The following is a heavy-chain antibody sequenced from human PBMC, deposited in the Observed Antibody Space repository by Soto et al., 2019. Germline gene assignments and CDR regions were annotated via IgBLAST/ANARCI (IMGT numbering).Heavy chain of an antibody. J-gene: IGHJ4*02. CDR3: ARVDTVVSDFDY. CDR2: IYYSGST. Sequence: SETLSLTCTVSGGSVSSGSYYWSWIRQPPGKGLEWIGYIYYSGSTNYNPSLKSRVTISVDTSKNQFSLKRSSVTAADTAVYYGARVDTVVSDFDYWGQGTLVTVSS. CDR1: GGSVSSGSYY. D-gene: IGHD2-15*01. V-gene: IGHV4-61*01.